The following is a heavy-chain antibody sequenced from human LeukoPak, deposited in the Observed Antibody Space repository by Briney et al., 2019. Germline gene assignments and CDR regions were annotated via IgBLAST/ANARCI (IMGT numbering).Heavy chain of an antibody. D-gene: IGHD2/OR15-2a*01. CDR3: ARDQNPTHYFDY. CDR2: IYHSGYT. J-gene: IGHJ4*02. CDR1: GYSISSGYY. Sequence: KASETLSLTCNVSGYSISSGYYWAWIRQAPGKGLEWIGSIYHSGYTHYNPSLKVRVTISVDTSKNDFTLKLSSVAAADTAIYYCARDQNPTHYFDYWGQETLVTVSS. V-gene: IGHV4-38-2*02.